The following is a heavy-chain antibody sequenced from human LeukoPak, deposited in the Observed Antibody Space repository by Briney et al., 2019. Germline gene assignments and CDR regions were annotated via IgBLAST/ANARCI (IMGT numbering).Heavy chain of an antibody. CDR3: ARAVAAGRRFDY. CDR1: GYTFTSQY. D-gene: IGHD6-13*01. V-gene: IGHV1-46*01. Sequence: ASVKVSCKASGYTFTSQYMHWVRQAPGQGLEWMGIINPSGGSTTYAQKFQGRVTMTRDTSTSTVYMELSSLRSDDTAVYYCARAVAAGRRFDYWAREPWSPSPQ. J-gene: IGHJ4*02. CDR2: INPSGGST.